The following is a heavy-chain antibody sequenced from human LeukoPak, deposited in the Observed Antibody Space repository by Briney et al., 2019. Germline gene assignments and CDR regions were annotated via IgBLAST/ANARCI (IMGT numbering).Heavy chain of an antibody. D-gene: IGHD2/OR15-2a*01. J-gene: IGHJ4*02. CDR1: GFSRSTTGEG. V-gene: IGHV2-5*01. CDR3: AHTIYANGGPYHFDY. CDR2: IYWNGDN. Sequence: SGPTLIGPTPTLPLTCTFSGFSRSTTGEGVGWIRQPPVKALEWLAVIYWNGDNYYSPSLKSRLTITKDASKNHVVLTLTNMVPVDTATYYCAHTIYANGGPYHFDYWGQGTLVTVSS.